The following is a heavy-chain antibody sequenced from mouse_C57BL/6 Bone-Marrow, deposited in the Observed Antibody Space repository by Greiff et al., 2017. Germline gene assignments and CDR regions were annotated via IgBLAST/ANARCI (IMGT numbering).Heavy chain of an antibody. J-gene: IGHJ3*01. CDR1: GYTFTSYW. Sequence: QVQLQQPGAELVRPGTSVKLSCKASGYTFTSYWMHWVKQRPGQGLEWIGVIDPSDSYTNYNQKFKGKATLTVDTSSSTAYMQLSRLTSEDSAVYYCARSYYGNHGGFAYWGQGTLVTVSA. D-gene: IGHD2-1*01. CDR2: IDPSDSYT. CDR3: ARSYYGNHGGFAY. V-gene: IGHV1-59*01.